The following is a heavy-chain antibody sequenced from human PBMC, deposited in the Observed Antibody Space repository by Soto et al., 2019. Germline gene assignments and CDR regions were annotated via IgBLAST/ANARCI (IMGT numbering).Heavy chain of an antibody. CDR3: ARLGGSRWDDNWFDH. CDR1: GYSFTSYW. Sequence: HGESLKISCKGSGYSFTSYWISWVRQMPGKGLEWMGRIDPSDSYTNYSPSFQGHVTISADKSISTAYLQWSSLKASDTAMYYCARLGGSRWDDNWFDHWGQGTLVTVSS. V-gene: IGHV5-10-1*01. D-gene: IGHD6-13*01. J-gene: IGHJ5*02. CDR2: IDPSDSYT.